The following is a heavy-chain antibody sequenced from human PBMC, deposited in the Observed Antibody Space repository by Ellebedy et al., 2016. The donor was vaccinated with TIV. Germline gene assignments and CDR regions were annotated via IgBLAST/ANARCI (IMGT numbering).Heavy chain of an antibody. J-gene: IGHJ4*02. CDR3: ARVRFGDTAVDY. V-gene: IGHV3-13*01. Sequence: GESLKISCAASGFTFSSYDMHWVRQATGKGLEWVSAIGTAGDTHYPGSVKGRFTISRENAKNSLYLQMNSLRAEDTAVYYCARVRFGDTAVDYWGQGTLVTVSS. D-gene: IGHD5-18*01. CDR2: IGTAGDT. CDR1: GFTFSSYD.